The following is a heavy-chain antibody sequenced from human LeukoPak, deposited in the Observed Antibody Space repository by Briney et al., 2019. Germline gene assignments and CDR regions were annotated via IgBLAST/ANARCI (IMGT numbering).Heavy chain of an antibody. Sequence: ASVKVSCKASGYTFTSYDINWVRQATGQGLEWMGWMNPNSGNTGYAQKFQGRVTMTTDTSTSTAYMELRSLRSDDTAVYYCARTVAGKGTWTCWGQGTLVTVSS. CDR2: MNPNSGNT. CDR1: GYTFTSYD. D-gene: IGHD6-19*01. V-gene: IGHV1-8*01. J-gene: IGHJ4*02. CDR3: ARTVAGKGTWTC.